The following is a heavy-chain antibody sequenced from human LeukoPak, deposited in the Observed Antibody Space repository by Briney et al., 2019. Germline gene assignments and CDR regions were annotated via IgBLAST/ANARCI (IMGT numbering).Heavy chain of an antibody. D-gene: IGHD3-10*01. CDR2: IDWDDDK. Sequence: SWICQPPGKALEWLALIDWDDDKYYSTSLKTRLTISKDTSKNQVVLTMANMDPVDTATYYCARTTYYYGSGSAYYFDYWGQGTLVTVSS. CDR3: ARTTYYYGSGSAYYFDY. J-gene: IGHJ4*02. V-gene: IGHV2-70*01.